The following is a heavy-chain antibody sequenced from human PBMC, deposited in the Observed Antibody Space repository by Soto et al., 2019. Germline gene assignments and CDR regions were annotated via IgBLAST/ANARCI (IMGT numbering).Heavy chain of an antibody. CDR2: ISYDGSNK. CDR3: AKAPVVAIEVPPWFDP. J-gene: IGHJ5*02. D-gene: IGHD2-15*01. Sequence: GGALRLSCAASGFTFSSYGMHWVRQAPGKGLEWVAVISYDGSNKYYADSVKGRFTISRDNSKNTLYLQMNSLRAEDTAVYYCAKAPVVAIEVPPWFDPWGQGTLVTVSS. V-gene: IGHV3-30*18. CDR1: GFTFSSYG.